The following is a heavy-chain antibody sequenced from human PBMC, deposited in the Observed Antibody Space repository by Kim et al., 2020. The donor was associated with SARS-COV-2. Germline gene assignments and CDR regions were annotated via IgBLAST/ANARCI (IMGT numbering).Heavy chain of an antibody. V-gene: IGHV3-9*01. CDR3: ARGFSSGWHLHFDR. CDR2: ISWNGGSV. CDR1: GFTFDDHA. Sequence: GGSLRLSCAASGFTFDDHAMHWVRQAPGKGLEWVSSISWNGGSVLYADFVKGRSTISRDNAKQSVFLQMNSLSPEDTAFYFCARGFSSGWHLHFDRWGRGTRVRVSS. D-gene: IGHD6-19*01. J-gene: IGHJ2*01.